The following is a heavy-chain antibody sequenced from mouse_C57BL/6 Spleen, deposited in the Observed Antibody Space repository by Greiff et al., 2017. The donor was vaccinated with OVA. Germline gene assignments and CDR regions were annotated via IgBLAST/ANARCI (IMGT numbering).Heavy chain of an antibody. J-gene: IGHJ2*01. D-gene: IGHD1-1*01. CDR2: IHPNSGST. CDR3: ASHGSSSLYYFDY. Sequence: VQLQQPGAELVKPGASVKLSCKASGYTFTSYWMHWVKQRPGQGLEWIGMIHPNSGSTNYNEKFKSKATLTVDKSSSTAYMQLSSLTSEDSAVYYCASHGSSSLYYFDYWGQGTTLTVSS. CDR1: GYTFTSYW. V-gene: IGHV1-64*01.